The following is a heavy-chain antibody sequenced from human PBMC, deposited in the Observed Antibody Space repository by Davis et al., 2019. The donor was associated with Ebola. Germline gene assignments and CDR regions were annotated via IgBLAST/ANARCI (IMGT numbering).Heavy chain of an antibody. Sequence: GESLKISCAASGFTLSSYWMHWVRQAPGKGLVWVSRINSDGSNTNYADSVKGRFTISRDNAKNTLYLQMNSLRAEDTAVYYCVRDPALVVTGGGWFFGLWGRGTLVTVSS. J-gene: IGHJ2*01. CDR2: INSDGSNT. CDR1: GFTLSSYW. CDR3: VRDPALVVTGGGWFFGL. V-gene: IGHV3-74*01. D-gene: IGHD2-21*02.